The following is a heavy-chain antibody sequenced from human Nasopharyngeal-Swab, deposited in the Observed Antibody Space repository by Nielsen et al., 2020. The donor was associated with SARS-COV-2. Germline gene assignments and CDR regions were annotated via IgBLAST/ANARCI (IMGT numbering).Heavy chain of an antibody. V-gene: IGHV4-4*07. CDR2: IYTSGST. CDR1: GGSISSYY. J-gene: IGHJ6*03. D-gene: IGHD6-13*01. CDR3: ARTAGYYYMDV. Sequence: SETLSLTCAVSGGSISSYYWSWIRQPAGKGLEWIGRIYTSGSTNYSPSLKSRVTISVDTSKNQFSLKLNSVTAADTAVYYCARTAGYYYMDVWGKGTTVTVSS.